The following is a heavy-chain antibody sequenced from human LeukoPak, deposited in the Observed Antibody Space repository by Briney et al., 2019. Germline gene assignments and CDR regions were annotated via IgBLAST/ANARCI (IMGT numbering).Heavy chain of an antibody. V-gene: IGHV3-7*01. J-gene: IGHJ4*02. D-gene: IGHD6-19*01. CDR3: AGGSGWLIEVY. Sequence: GGSLRLSCAASGFTFSSSAMSWVRQAPGKGLGWVANIKQDGSEKEHVDSVKGRFTISRDNAKNSLYLQLNSLRVEDTAVYYCAGGSGWLIEVYWGQGTLVTVSS. CDR1: GFTFSSSA. CDR2: IKQDGSEK.